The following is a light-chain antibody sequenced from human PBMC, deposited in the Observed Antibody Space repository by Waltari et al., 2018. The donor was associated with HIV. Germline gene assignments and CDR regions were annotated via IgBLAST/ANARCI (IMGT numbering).Light chain of an antibody. CDR3: QVWDSNSAF. J-gene: IGLJ1*01. V-gene: IGLV3-21*02. CDR1: NIGSNS. CDR2: DDR. Sequence: SYDLTQPPSVSVAPGQTARITCGGNNIGSNSVHWYQLRPGQAPVLVVYDDRDRPSGIPERFSGSNSGDTATLTVGWAEAGDEADYYCQVWDSNSAFFGSGTKVTVL.